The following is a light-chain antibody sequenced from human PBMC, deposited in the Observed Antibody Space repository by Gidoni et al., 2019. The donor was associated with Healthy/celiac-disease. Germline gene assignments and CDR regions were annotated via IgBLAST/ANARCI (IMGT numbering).Light chain of an antibody. Sequence: DIQLTQSPSFLSASVGDRVTITCRASQGISSYLAWYQQKPGKAPKLLIYAASTLQSGVPSRFSGSGSGTECTLTISSLQPEDFATYYCQQLNSFGPGTKVDIK. V-gene: IGKV1-9*01. J-gene: IGKJ3*01. CDR3: QQLNS. CDR2: AAS. CDR1: QGISSY.